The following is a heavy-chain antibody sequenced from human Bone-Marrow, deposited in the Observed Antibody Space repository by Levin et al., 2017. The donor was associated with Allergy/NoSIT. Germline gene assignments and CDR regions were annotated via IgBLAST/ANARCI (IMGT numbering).Heavy chain of an antibody. CDR2: INHSGST. J-gene: IGHJ5*02. V-gene: IGHV4-34*01. CDR3: ARGRVNFSSSWDGGSWFDP. D-gene: IGHD6-13*01. Sequence: GSLRLSCAVYGGSFSGYYWSWIRQPPGKGLEWIGEINHSGSTNYNPSLKSRVTISVDTSKNQFSLKLSSVTAADTAVYYCARGRVNFSSSWDGGSWFDPWGQGTLVTVSS. CDR1: GGSFSGYY.